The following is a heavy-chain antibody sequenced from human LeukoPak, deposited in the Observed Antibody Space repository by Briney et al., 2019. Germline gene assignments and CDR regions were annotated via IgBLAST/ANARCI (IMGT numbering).Heavy chain of an antibody. CDR2: INHSGST. D-gene: IGHD3-3*01. CDR1: GGSISSGSFY. V-gene: IGHV4-39*07. CDR3: ARGPTYYDFRSGTYFDY. J-gene: IGHJ4*02. Sequence: SETLSLTCTVSGGSISSGSFYWSWIRQPPGKGLEWIGEINHSGSTNYNPSLKSRVTISVDTSKNQFSLKLSSVTAADTAVYYCARGPTYYDFRSGTYFDYWGQGTLVTVSS.